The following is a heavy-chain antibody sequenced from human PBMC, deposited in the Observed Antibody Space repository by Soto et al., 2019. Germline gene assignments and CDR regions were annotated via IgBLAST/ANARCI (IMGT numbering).Heavy chain of an antibody. D-gene: IGHD2-21*02. V-gene: IGHV4-59*01. Sequence: SETLSLTCTVSGGSISSYYWSWIRQPPGKGLEWIGYIYYSGSTNYNPSLKSRVTISVDTSKNQFSLKLGSVTAADTAVYYCARSPTVTAITYIDYWGQGTLVTVSS. CDR3: ARSPTVTAITYIDY. CDR1: GGSISSYY. CDR2: IYYSGST. J-gene: IGHJ4*02.